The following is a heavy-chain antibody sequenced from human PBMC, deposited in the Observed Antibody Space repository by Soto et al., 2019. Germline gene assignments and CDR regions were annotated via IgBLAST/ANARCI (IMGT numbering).Heavy chain of an antibody. CDR2: MNPNSGNT. CDR1: GYTFTSYD. D-gene: IGHD3-22*01. V-gene: IGHV1-8*01. J-gene: IGHJ4*02. CDR3: ARSPAYYYDSSCLLDS. Sequence: QVQLVQSGAEVKKPGASVKVSCKASGYTFTSYDINWVRQATGQGLEWMGWMNPNSGNTGYAQKFQGRVTMTRNTSRTTAYIELSSLRYEDTAVYYCARSPAYYYDSSCLLDSWGQGTLVTVSA.